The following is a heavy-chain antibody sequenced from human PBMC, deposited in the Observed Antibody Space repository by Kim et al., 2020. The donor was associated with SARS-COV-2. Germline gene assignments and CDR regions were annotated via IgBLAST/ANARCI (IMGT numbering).Heavy chain of an antibody. CDR1: GFTVSSNY. D-gene: IGHD3-9*01. Sequence: GGSLRLSCAASGFTVSSNYMSWVRQAPGRGLEWVSVIYSGGTTYYADSVKGRFTVSRDNSKNTLYLQMNSLRAEDTAVYYCARGWAGLVTMYGMDVWGQGTTVTVSS. V-gene: IGHV3-53*01. CDR2: IYSGGTT. J-gene: IGHJ6*02. CDR3: ARGWAGLVTMYGMDV.